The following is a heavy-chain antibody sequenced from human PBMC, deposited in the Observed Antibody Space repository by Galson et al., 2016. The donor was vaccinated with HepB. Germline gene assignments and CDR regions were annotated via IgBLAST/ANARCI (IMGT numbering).Heavy chain of an antibody. CDR2: ISHSGRT. CDR1: SGSIRRYY. D-gene: IGHD2-21*02. J-gene: IGHJ3*01. CDR3: ARHECGGDCYYDAFDDAFDV. V-gene: IGHV4-59*08. Sequence: SETLSLTCIVSSGSIRRYYWSWIRQSPGKGLEWIGYISHSGRTKYNPSLETRVTMSVDTSENQFSLKLSSVTAADTAVYYCARHECGGDCYYDAFDDAFDVWGQGRAVTVSS.